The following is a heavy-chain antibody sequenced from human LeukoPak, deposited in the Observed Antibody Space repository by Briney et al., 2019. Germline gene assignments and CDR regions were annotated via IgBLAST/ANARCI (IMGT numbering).Heavy chain of an antibody. V-gene: IGHV1-18*01. J-gene: IGHJ4*02. D-gene: IGHD3-22*01. CDR1: GYTFTSYG. CDR3: ATQRGYYDSSGYLGY. CDR2: ISAYNGNT. Sequence: ASVKVSCKASGYTFTSYGISWVRQAPGQGLEWMGWISAYNGNTNYAQKLQGRVTMTTDTSTSPAYMELRSLRSDDTAVYYCATQRGYYDSSGYLGYWGQGTLVTVSS.